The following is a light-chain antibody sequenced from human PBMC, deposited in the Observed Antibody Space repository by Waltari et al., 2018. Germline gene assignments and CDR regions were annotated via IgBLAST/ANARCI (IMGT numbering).Light chain of an antibody. J-gene: IGLJ2*01. Sequence: QSALTQPASVSGSPGQSITISCTGTSSDIGGYNYVSWYQQHPGKAPKLMIYDVTKRPSVVSDRFSGSNSGNTAALTISGLQAEDEADYYCSSYTSTSTLGIFGGGTKLTVL. V-gene: IGLV2-14*03. CDR2: DVT. CDR3: SSYTSTSTLGI. CDR1: SSDIGGYNY.